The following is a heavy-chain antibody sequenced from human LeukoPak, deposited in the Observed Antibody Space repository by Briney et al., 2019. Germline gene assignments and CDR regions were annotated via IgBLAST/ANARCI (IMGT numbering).Heavy chain of an antibody. CDR3: ARDHCSSTSCYMWYFDL. J-gene: IGHJ2*01. CDR1: GGSISSYY. CDR2: IYTSGST. V-gene: IGHV4-4*07. Sequence: PSETLSLTCTVSGGSISSYYWSWIRQPAGKGLERIGRIYTSGSTNYNPSLKSRVTMSVDTSKNQFSLKLSSVTAADTAVYYCARDHCSSTSCYMWYFDLWGRGTLVTVSS. D-gene: IGHD2-2*02.